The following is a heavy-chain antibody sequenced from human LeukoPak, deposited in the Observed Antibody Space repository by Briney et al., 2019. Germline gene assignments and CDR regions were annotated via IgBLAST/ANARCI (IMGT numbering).Heavy chain of an antibody. Sequence: SETLSLTCTVSGGSISSSSYYWGWIRQPPGKGLEWIGSIYYSGSTYYNPSLKSRVTISVDTSKNQFSLKLSSVTAADTAVYYCARAPYYYGSGSYYIEYYFDYWGQGTLVTVSS. CDR1: GGSISSSSYY. D-gene: IGHD3-10*01. CDR3: ARAPYYYGSGSYYIEYYFDY. CDR2: IYYSGST. J-gene: IGHJ4*02. V-gene: IGHV4-39*07.